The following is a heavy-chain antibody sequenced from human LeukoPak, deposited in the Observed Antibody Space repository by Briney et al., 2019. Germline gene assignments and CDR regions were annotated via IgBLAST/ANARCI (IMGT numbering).Heavy chain of an antibody. CDR3: ARSYDFWRKYNNWFDP. CDR2: INHSGST. CDR1: GGSFSGYH. Sequence: PSETLSLTCAVYGGSFSGYHWSWIRQPPGKGLEWIGEINHSGSTNYNPSLKSRVTISVDTSKNQFSLKLSSVTAADTAVYYCARSYDFWRKYNNWFDPWGQGTLVTVSS. J-gene: IGHJ5*02. V-gene: IGHV4-34*01. D-gene: IGHD3-3*01.